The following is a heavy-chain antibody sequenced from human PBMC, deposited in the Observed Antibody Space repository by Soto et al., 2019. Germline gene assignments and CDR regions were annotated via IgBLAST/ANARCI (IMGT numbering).Heavy chain of an antibody. CDR3: VRDLSTIFGVVTDYGMDV. J-gene: IGHJ6*02. CDR2: ISSSGSTI. D-gene: IGHD3-3*01. V-gene: IGHV3-48*03. Sequence: AGGSLRLSCAASGFTFSSYEMNWVRQAPGKGLEWVSYISSSGSTIYYADSVKGRFTISRDNAKNSLYLQMNSLRAEDTAVYYCVRDLSTIFGVVTDYGMDVWGQGTTVTVSS. CDR1: GFTFSSYE.